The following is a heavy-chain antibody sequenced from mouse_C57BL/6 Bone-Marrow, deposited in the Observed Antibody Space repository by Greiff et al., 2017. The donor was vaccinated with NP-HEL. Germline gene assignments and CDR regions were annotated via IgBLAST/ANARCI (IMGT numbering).Heavy chain of an antibody. CDR3: AILNPRGYRKRN. Sequence: QVQLQQPGAELVKPGASVKLSCKASGFTFTSYWMHWVKQRPGQGLEWIGMIHPNSGSTNYNEKFKSKATLTVDKSSSTAYMQLSRLTSECSAVYYYAILNPRGYRKRNWGQGTTLTVSS. D-gene: IGHD2-14*01. V-gene: IGHV1-64*01. J-gene: IGHJ2*01. CDR2: IHPNSGST. CDR1: GFTFTSYW.